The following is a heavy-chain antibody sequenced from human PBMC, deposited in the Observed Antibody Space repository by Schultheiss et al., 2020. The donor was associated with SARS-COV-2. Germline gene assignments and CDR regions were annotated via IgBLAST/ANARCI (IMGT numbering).Heavy chain of an antibody. V-gene: IGHV3-33*01. D-gene: IGHD2-21*02. Sequence: GESLKISCAASGFTFSSYGMHWVRQAPGKGLEWVAVTWYDGSNNYYADSVKGRFTISRDNSKNTLYLQMNSLRAEDTAVYYCARDVQSVVETATLGDWGQGTLVTVSS. CDR1: GFTFSSYG. CDR3: ARDVQSVVETATLGD. J-gene: IGHJ4*02. CDR2: TWYDGSNN.